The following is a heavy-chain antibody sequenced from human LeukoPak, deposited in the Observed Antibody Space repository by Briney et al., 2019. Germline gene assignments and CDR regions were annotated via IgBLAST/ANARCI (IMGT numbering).Heavy chain of an antibody. D-gene: IGHD5-12*01. CDR1: GYSFTNYN. CDR3: ARATSPIAYDWNS. V-gene: IGHV1-46*01. J-gene: IGHJ4*02. CDR2: IDPSGPSV. Sequence: ASVKVSCKASGYSFTNYNIHWLRQAPGRGLQWMGIIDPSGPSVTYAQIFKGRLIVTRDTSTSTVYMQLSSLRSEDSAMYYCARATSPIAYDWNSWGQGTLVTVSS.